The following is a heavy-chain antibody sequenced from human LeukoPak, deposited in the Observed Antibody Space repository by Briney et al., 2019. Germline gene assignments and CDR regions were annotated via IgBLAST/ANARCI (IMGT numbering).Heavy chain of an antibody. Sequence: PSQTLSLTCTVSGGSISSGDYYWSWIRQPPGKGLEWIGYIYYSGSTYYNPSLKSRVTISVDTSKNQFSLKLSSVTTADTAVYYCASTDFWSGYRFDYWGQGTLVTVSS. D-gene: IGHD3-3*01. CDR1: GGSISSGDYY. V-gene: IGHV4-30-4*08. J-gene: IGHJ4*02. CDR2: IYYSGST. CDR3: ASTDFWSGYRFDY.